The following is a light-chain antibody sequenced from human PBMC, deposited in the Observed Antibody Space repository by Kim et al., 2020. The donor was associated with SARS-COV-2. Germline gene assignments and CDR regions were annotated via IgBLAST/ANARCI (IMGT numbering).Light chain of an antibody. CDR3: LQDHDNPRT. CDR2: AAS. J-gene: IGKJ2*02. V-gene: IGKV1-6*01. Sequence: SASVGDRVTIICRASQDIRASLGWYQQKPGKAPKLLIYAASSLQTGVTSRFSGSGSGTDFTLTISSLQPEDFATYFCLQDHDNPRTFGQGTNLEI. CDR1: QDIRAS.